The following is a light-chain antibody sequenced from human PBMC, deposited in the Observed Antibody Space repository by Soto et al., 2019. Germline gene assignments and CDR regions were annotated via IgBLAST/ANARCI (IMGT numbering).Light chain of an antibody. CDR1: QSISNW. Sequence: IQMAPSPSTLSASVGDRVTIPCRASQSISNWLAWYQQTPGKAPKLLIYKASILESGVPSRFNGSGSGTEFTLTISSLQPADFASYYCQQYNTYWTFGQGTKVDIK. J-gene: IGKJ1*01. V-gene: IGKV1-5*03. CDR3: QQYNTYWT. CDR2: KAS.